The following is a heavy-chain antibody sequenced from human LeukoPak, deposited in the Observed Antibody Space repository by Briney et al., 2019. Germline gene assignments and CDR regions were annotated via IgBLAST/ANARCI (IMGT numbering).Heavy chain of an antibody. D-gene: IGHD3-10*01. CDR1: GFTFSDYY. V-gene: IGHV3-11*04. Sequence: PGGSLRLSCAASGFTFSDYYMSWIRQAPGKGLEWVSYISSSGSTIYYVDPAKGRFTISRDNAKNSLYLQMNSLRAEDTAVYYCATRLYGSGSFDYWGQGTLVTVSS. CDR3: ATRLYGSGSFDY. CDR2: ISSSGSTI. J-gene: IGHJ4*02.